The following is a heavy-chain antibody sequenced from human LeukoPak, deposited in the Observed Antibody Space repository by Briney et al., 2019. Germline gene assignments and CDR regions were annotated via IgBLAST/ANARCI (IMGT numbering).Heavy chain of an antibody. CDR3: ARGTGDDAFDI. CDR2: INHSGST. D-gene: IGHD7-27*01. CDR1: GGSFSGYY. Sequence: SETLSPTCAVYGGSFSGYYWSWIRQPPGKGLEWIGEINHSGSTNYNPSLKSRVTISVDTSKNQFSLKLSSVTAADTAVYYCARGTGDDAFDIWGQGTMVTVSS. J-gene: IGHJ3*02. V-gene: IGHV4-34*01.